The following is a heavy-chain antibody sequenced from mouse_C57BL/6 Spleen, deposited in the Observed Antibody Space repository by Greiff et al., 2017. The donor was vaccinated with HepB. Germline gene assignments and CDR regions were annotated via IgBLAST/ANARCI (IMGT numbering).Heavy chain of an antibody. CDR1: GFSLTSYA. V-gene: IGHV2-9-1*01. D-gene: IGHD1-1*01. CDR2: IWTGGGT. CDR3: ARNRVTTVVGGTGYFDV. Sequence: QVQLQQSGPGLVAPSQSLSITCTVSGFSLTSYAISWVRQPPGKGLEWLGVIWTGGGTNYNSALKSRLSISKDNSKSQVFLKMNSLQTDDTARYYCARNRVTTVVGGTGYFDVWGTGTTVTVSS. J-gene: IGHJ1*03.